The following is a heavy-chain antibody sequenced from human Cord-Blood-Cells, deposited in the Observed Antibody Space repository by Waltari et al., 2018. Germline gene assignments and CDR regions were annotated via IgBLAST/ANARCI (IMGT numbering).Heavy chain of an antibody. V-gene: IGHV4-34*01. CDR3: ARGDQNAFDI. Sequence: QVQLQQWGAGLLKPSETLSLTCAVYGGSFSGYYCSWIRRPPGKGLEWIGEINHSGSTNYNPSLKSRVTISVDTSKNQFSLKLSSVTAADTAVYYCARGDQNAFDIWGQGTMVTVSS. CDR2: INHSGST. CDR1: GGSFSGYY. J-gene: IGHJ3*02.